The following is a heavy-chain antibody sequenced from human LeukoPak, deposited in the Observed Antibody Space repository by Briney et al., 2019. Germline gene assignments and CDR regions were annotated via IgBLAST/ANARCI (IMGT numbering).Heavy chain of an antibody. CDR2: IKQDGSEN. Sequence: GGSLRLSCAASGFTFSTYWMSWVRQAPGKGLEWVANIKQDGSENYYVDSVKGGFTISRDNAKNSLYLQMNSLRAEDTAMYYCARDSPGNDYWGQGTLVTVSS. V-gene: IGHV3-7*01. CDR3: ARDSPGNDY. D-gene: IGHD4-23*01. CDR1: GFTFSTYW. J-gene: IGHJ4*02.